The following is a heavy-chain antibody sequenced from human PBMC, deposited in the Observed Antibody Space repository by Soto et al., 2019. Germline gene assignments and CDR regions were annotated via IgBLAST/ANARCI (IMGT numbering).Heavy chain of an antibody. CDR3: ARPHSSGWSVWWFDP. V-gene: IGHV3-30-3*01. CDR1: GFTFSSYA. J-gene: IGHJ5*02. CDR2: ISYDGSNK. D-gene: IGHD6-19*01. Sequence: SLRLSCAASGFTFSSYAMHWVRQAPGKGLEWVAVISYDGSNKYYADSVKGRFTISRDNSKNTLYLQMNSLRAEDTAVYYCARPHSSGWSVWWFDPWGQGTLVTVSS.